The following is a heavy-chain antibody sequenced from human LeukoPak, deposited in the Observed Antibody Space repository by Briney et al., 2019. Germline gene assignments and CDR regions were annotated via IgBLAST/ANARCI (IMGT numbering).Heavy chain of an antibody. CDR1: GYTFTSYG. CDR3: ARRGSYYGGAFDI. D-gene: IGHD1-26*01. CDR2: ISAYNGNT. J-gene: IGHJ3*02. Sequence: GASVKVSCKASGYTFTSYGISCVPQAPGQGLEWMGWISAYNGNTNYAQKLQSRVTMTTDTSTSIAYMELRSLRSDDTAVYYCARRGSYYGGAFDIWGQGTMVTVSS. V-gene: IGHV1-18*01.